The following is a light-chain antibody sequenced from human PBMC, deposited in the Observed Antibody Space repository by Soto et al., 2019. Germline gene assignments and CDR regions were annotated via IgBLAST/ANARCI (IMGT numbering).Light chain of an antibody. J-gene: IGLJ2*01. Sequence: QSALTQPASVSGSPGQSITISCTGTSSDVGGSNYVSWYQQHPGKAPKLMIYDVSNRPSGVSNRFSGSKSGNTASLTISGLQAEDEADYYCSSYTSGSTLVVFGGGTRLTVL. CDR2: DVS. V-gene: IGLV2-14*01. CDR3: SSYTSGSTLVV. CDR1: SSDVGGSNY.